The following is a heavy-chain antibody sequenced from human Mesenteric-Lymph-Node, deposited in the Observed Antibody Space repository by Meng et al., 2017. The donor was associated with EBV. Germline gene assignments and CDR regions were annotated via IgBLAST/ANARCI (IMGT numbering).Heavy chain of an antibody. CDR2: VYYSGST. D-gene: IGHD1-26*01. Sequence: QESGPVLVKPSDTLSLTCGISGYSIRSDNWWGWIRQPPGKGLEWIGYVYYSGSTFYNPSLKSRVTMSVDTSKNQFSLRVSSVTAVDTAVYYCARVLLESGATVADYWGQGTLVTVSS. CDR1: GYSIRSDNW. J-gene: IGHJ4*02. CDR3: ARVLLESGATVADY. V-gene: IGHV4-28*03.